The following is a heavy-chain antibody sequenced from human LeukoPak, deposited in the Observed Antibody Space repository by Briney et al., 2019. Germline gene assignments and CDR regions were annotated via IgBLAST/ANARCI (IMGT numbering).Heavy chain of an antibody. CDR1: GGTFSSYA. D-gene: IGHD1-26*01. V-gene: IGHV1-2*06. Sequence: ASVKVSCKASGGTFSSYAISWVRQAPGQGLEWMGRINPNSGGTNYAQKFQGRVTMTRDTSISTAYMELSRLRSDDTAVYYCAREPGATIDYWGQGTLVTVSS. CDR3: AREPGATIDY. J-gene: IGHJ4*02. CDR2: INPNSGGT.